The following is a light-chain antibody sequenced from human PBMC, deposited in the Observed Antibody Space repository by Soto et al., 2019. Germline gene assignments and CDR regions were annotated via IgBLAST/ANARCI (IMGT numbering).Light chain of an antibody. J-gene: IGKJ1*01. CDR3: QQYYCHPHT. V-gene: IGKV4-1*01. CDR1: QSVLYSSNTKNY. Sequence: DIVMTQSPDSLAVSLGERATINCKSSQSVLYSSNTKNYVGWYQQKPGQPPKLLIYCASTPESVVPDRISGCVSCADSTLTISVVQADDVAFYDCQQYYCHPHTFGHGTKVDIK. CDR2: CAS.